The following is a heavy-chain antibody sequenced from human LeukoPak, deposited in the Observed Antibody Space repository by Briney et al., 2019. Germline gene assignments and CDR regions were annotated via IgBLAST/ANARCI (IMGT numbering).Heavy chain of an antibody. CDR3: ARHSNQQLANYYYYYMDV. CDR2: INHSGST. CDR1: GGSFSGYY. V-gene: IGHV4-34*01. D-gene: IGHD6-13*01. Sequence: SETLSLTCAVYGGSFSGYYWSWIRQPPGKGLEWIGEINHSGSTNYNPSLKSRVTISVDTSKNQFSLKLSSVTAADTAVYYCARHSNQQLANYYYYYMDVWGKGTTVTISS. J-gene: IGHJ6*03.